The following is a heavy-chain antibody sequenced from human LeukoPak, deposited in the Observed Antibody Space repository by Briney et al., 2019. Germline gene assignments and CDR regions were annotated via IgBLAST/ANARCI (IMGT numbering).Heavy chain of an antibody. J-gene: IGHJ4*02. Sequence: ASVKVSCKASGYTFTTYDINWVRQATGQGLEWMGRMSPNSGNTGYAQKFQGRVTLTRDTSISTAYMELSSLTSEDTAVYYCARNAPKTGDFFYWGQGTLVSVSS. V-gene: IGHV1-8*01. CDR2: MSPNSGNT. D-gene: IGHD7-27*01. CDR1: GYTFTTYD. CDR3: ARNAPKTGDFFY.